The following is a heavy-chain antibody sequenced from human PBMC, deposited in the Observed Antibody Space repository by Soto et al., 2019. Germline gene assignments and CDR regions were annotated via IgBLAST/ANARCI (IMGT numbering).Heavy chain of an antibody. D-gene: IGHD6-13*01. V-gene: IGHV1-69*12. J-gene: IGHJ6*02. Sequence: QVQLVQSGAEVKKPGSSVKVSCKASGGTFSSYAISWVRQAPGQGLEWMGGIIPIFGTANYAQKFQGRVTIAADESTSTAYMELSSLRSDDTAVYYCASPAAGTGSYYYGMEVWGQGTTVTVSS. CDR2: IIPIFGTA. CDR1: GGTFSSYA. CDR3: ASPAAGTGSYYYGMEV.